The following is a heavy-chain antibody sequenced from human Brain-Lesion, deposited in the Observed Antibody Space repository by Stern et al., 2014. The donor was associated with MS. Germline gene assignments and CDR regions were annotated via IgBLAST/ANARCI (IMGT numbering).Heavy chain of an antibody. V-gene: IGHV3-7*01. CDR2: IKQDGRER. CDR3: ARDCGSGSCYQTQYYYGVDV. Sequence: EVQLVESGGGLVQPGGSLRLSCAGSGFSLSSYWMSWVRQAPGKGPALVATIKQDGRERYYVDSVKGRFTISRDNSKNSVFLQMNSLRVDDTSVYYCARDCGSGSCYQTQYYYGVDVWGQGTTVIVSS. D-gene: IGHD2-15*01. J-gene: IGHJ6*02. CDR1: GFSLSSYW.